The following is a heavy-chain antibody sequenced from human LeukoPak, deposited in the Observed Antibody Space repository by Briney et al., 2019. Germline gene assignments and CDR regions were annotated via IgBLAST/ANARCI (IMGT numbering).Heavy chain of an antibody. V-gene: IGHV4-30-2*01. CDR2: IYHSGST. J-gene: IGHJ4*02. D-gene: IGHD4-11*01. CDR3: ARGPPEMTTVPIAY. CDR1: GGSISSGGYS. Sequence: SETLSLTCAVSGGSISSGGYSWSWIRQPPGKGLRWIGYIYHSGSTYQNPSLKSRVTISVDRSKNQFSPKLSSVTAADTAVYYCARGPPEMTTVPIAYWGQGTLVTVSS.